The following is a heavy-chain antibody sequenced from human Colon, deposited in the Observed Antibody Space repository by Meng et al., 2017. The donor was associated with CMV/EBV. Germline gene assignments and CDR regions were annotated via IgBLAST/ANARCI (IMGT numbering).Heavy chain of an antibody. J-gene: IGHJ3*02. CDR3: AKELFTGSGAAVGI. D-gene: IGHD3-9*01. CDR1: GFTFDGYA. Sequence: GGSLRLSCAASGFTFDGYAMIWIRQAPGEGLQWISQISPSGNSLKYADSVRGRFTISRDNTKKSMFLEMNSLRADDTAVYYCAKELFTGSGAAVGIWGQGTRVTVSS. CDR2: ISPSGNSL. V-gene: IGHV3-11*01.